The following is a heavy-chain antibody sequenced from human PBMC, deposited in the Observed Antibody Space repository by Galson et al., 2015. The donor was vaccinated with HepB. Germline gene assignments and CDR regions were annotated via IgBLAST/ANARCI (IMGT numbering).Heavy chain of an antibody. J-gene: IGHJ4*02. CDR1: GFTFSSQT. CDR3: VREAFGDYYFDS. CDR2: ISSSGTYK. D-gene: IGHD4-17*01. Sequence: SLRPSCAVSGFTFSSQTMNWARQAPGKGLEWVSSISSSGTYKYFADSVEGRFTVSRDNAKNSLFLQMNSLRVEDTAVYYCVREAFGDYYFDSWGQGSLVTVSS. V-gene: IGHV3-21*01.